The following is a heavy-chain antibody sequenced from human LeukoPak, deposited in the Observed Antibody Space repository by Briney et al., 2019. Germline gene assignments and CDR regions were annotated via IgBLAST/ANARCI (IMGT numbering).Heavy chain of an antibody. Sequence: PWASVKVSCKASGYTFTSYGISWVRQAPGQGLEWMGWISAYNGNTNYAQKLQGRVTMTTDTSTSTAYMELRSLRSDDTAVYYCARADDCSSTSCYDLRYNWFDPWGQGTLVTVSS. D-gene: IGHD2-2*01. V-gene: IGHV1-18*01. CDR3: ARADDCSSTSCYDLRYNWFDP. J-gene: IGHJ5*02. CDR1: GYTFTSYG. CDR2: ISAYNGNT.